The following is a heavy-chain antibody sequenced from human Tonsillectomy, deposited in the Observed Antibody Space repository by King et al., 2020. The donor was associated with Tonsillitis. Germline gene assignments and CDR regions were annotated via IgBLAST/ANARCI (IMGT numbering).Heavy chain of an antibody. CDR3: ARDQSIFGVANTLFDY. CDR2: IYTRWST. CDR1: GGSISSGSYY. D-gene: IGHD3-3*01. V-gene: IGHV4-61*02. J-gene: IGHJ4*02. Sequence: QLQESGPGLVKPSQTLSLTCTVSGGSISSGSYYWSWIRQPAGKGLEWIGRIYTRWSTHYNPSLKIRVTMSVDTSKNQFSLTLSSVTAADTAVYYCARDQSIFGVANTLFDYWGQGTLVTVSS.